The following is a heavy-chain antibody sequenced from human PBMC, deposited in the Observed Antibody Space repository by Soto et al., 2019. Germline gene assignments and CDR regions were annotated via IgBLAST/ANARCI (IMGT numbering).Heavy chain of an antibody. V-gene: IGHV4-30-2*01. CDR1: GGSISSGGYS. D-gene: IGHD1-26*01. CDR3: ARDSGSGPFDP. J-gene: IGHJ5*02. Sequence: PSETLSLTCAVSGGSISSGGYSWSWIRQPPGKGLEWIGYIYHSGSTYYNPSLKSRVTISVDRSKNQFSLKLSSVTAADTAVYYCARDSGSGPFDPWRQGTLVTVSS. CDR2: IYHSGST.